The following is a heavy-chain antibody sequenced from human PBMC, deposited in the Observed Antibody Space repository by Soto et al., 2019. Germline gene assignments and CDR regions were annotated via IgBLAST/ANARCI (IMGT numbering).Heavy chain of an antibody. J-gene: IGHJ4*02. CDR1: GYSLTSYY. CDR3: ARSYVTSRPIDF. Sequence: ASVKVSCKASGYSLTSYYMHWVRRAPGQGLEWMGITNPSGGSTNYARKFQGRVTITSDTSTSTVYMEMASLRSEDTAMYYCARSYVTSRPIDFWGQGALVTVSS. CDR2: TNPSGGST. D-gene: IGHD3-10*02. V-gene: IGHV1-46*01.